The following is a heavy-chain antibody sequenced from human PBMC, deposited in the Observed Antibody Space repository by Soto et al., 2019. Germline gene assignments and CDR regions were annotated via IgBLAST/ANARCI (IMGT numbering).Heavy chain of an antibody. J-gene: IGHJ6*03. CDR3: ARRYFRQKYGDYYYYYMDV. V-gene: IGHV4-31*03. CDR2: IYYSGST. CDR1: GGSISSGGYY. D-gene: IGHD4-17*01. Sequence: QVQLQESGPGLVKPSQTLSLTCTVSGGSISSGGYYWSWIRQHPGKGLEWIGYIYYSGSTYYNPSLKSRVTISVDTSKNQFSLKLSSVTAADTAVYYCARRYFRQKYGDYYYYYMDVWGKGTTVTVSS.